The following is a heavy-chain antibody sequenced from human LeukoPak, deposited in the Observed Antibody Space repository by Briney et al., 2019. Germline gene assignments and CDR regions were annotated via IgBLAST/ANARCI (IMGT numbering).Heavy chain of an antibody. J-gene: IGHJ4*02. Sequence: SETLSLTCTVSGGSISSYYWSWIRQPAGKGLEWIGRIYTSRSTNYNPSLKSRVTMSVDTSKNQFSLKLSSVTAADKAVYYCARERGRVTAVAGFDYWGQGALVTVSS. CDR2: IYTSRST. CDR3: ARERGRVTAVAGFDY. D-gene: IGHD6-19*01. CDR1: GGSISSYY. V-gene: IGHV4-4*07.